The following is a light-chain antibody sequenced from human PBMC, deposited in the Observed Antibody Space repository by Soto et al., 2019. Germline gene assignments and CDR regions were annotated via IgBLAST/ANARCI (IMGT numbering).Light chain of an antibody. J-gene: IGKJ2*01. CDR3: QQYGSSSYT. Sequence: EIVLTQSPGTLSLSPGERATLSCRASQSVSSTHLAWYQQIPGQAPRLIIYGASSRPTGIPDRFSGSGSGTDFTLTISRLEPEDFAVYYCQQYGSSSYTFGQGTRLEIK. V-gene: IGKV3-20*01. CDR2: GAS. CDR1: QSVSSTH.